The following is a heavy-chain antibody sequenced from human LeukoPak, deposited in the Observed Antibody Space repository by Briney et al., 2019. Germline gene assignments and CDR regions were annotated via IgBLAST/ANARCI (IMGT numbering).Heavy chain of an antibody. V-gene: IGHV1-46*01. CDR1: GYTFTSYY. J-gene: IGHJ6*02. CDR3: ARLSGSSLSYGMDV. D-gene: IGHD1-26*01. CDR2: INPSGGST. Sequence: ASVKVSCKASGYTFTSYYMHWVRQAPGQGLEWMGIINPSGGSTSYAQKFQGRVTITADESTSTAYMELSSLRSEDTAVYYCARLSGSSLSYGMDVWGQGTTVTVSS.